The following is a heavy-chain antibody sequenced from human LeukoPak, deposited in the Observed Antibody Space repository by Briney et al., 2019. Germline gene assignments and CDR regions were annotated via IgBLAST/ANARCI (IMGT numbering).Heavy chain of an antibody. D-gene: IGHD3/OR15-3a*01. J-gene: IGHJ5*02. V-gene: IGHV3-30*18. CDR3: TNSHVQQLIIGS. CDR2: ISYDGNYT. Sequence: PGGSLRLSCAASGFTFSFHGMHWVRQAPGKGLEGVAVISYDGNYTNYADSVKGRFTISRENSKHKLYLQMNILKVGDTAVFYCTNSHVQQLIIGSWGQGTLVTVSS. CDR1: GFTFSFHG.